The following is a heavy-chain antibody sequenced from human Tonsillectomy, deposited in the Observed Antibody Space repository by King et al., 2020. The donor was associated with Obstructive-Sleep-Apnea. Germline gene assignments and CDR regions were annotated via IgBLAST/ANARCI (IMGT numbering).Heavy chain of an antibody. Sequence: QLVQSGAEVKKPGASVKVSCKASGYTFTSYDINWVRQATGQGLEWMGWMNPDSGNTGYAQKFQGRVTMTRNTSISTAYMELSSLRSEATAVYYCARDYYDSRGYQTDYWGQGTLVTVSS. CDR3: ARDYYDSRGYQTDY. V-gene: IGHV1-8*01. J-gene: IGHJ4*02. CDR2: MNPDSGNT. D-gene: IGHD3-22*01. CDR1: GYTFTSYD.